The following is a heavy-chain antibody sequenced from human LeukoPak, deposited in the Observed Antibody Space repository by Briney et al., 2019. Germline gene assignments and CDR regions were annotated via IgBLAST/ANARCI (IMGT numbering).Heavy chain of an antibody. CDR1: GGTFNRYG. Sequence: ASVKVSCKASGGTFNRYGISWVRQAPGQGLEWMGGFIRMFGTTNYAQKFQGRVTISTDESTTTSYMELSGLKSEDTAVYYCARAGYCTNAICPRGLYYYYYMDVWGRGTTVTVSS. D-gene: IGHD2-8*01. CDR3: ARAGYCTNAICPRGLYYYYYMDV. CDR2: FIRMFGTT. J-gene: IGHJ6*03. V-gene: IGHV1-69*05.